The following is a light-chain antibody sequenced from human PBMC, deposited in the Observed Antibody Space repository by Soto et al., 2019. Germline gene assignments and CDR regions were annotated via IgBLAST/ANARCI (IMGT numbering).Light chain of an antibody. CDR3: AAWDDSLGGFYV. V-gene: IGLV1-44*01. Sequence: QSVLTQPPSVSGTPGQKVSISCSGSASNLGGNPVNWYQHLPGAAPKLLIYTNHQRPSGVPDRFSGSKSGTSASLAISGLRSEDEAEYYCAAWDDSLGGFYVFGTGTKLTVL. J-gene: IGLJ1*01. CDR2: TNH. CDR1: ASNLGGNP.